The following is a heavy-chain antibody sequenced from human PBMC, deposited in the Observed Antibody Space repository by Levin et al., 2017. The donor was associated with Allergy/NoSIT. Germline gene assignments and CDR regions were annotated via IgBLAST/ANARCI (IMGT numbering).Heavy chain of an antibody. J-gene: IGHJ6*03. D-gene: IGHD4-17*01. CDR3: AKDGPSYGDYGLDYYYYMDV. V-gene: IGHV3-30*18. Sequence: GESLKISCAASGFTFSSYGMHWVRQAPGKGLEWVAVISYDGSYKFYADSVKGRLTISRDKSKNTLDLQMNSLRAEDTAVYYCAKDGPSYGDYGLDYYYYMDVWGKGTTVTVSS. CDR1: GFTFSSYG. CDR2: ISYDGSYK.